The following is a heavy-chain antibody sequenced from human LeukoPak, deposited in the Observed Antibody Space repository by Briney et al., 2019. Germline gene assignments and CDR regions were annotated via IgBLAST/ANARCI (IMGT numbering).Heavy chain of an antibody. CDR3: AKRALLGFGELYYFDY. Sequence: GGSLRLSCAASGFTFSSYWTSWVRQAPGKGLEWVSAISGSGGSTYYADSVKGRFTISRDNSKNTLYLQMNSLRAEDTAVYYCAKRALLGFGELYYFDYWGQGTLVTVSS. CDR1: GFTFSSYW. CDR2: ISGSGGST. D-gene: IGHD3-10*01. J-gene: IGHJ4*02. V-gene: IGHV3-23*01.